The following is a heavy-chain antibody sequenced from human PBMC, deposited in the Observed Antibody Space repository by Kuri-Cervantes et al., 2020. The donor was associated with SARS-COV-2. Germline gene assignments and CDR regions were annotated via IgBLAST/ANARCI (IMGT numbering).Heavy chain of an antibody. J-gene: IGHJ4*02. D-gene: IGHD1-26*01. CDR2: IYYSGST. CDR3: ARAGLGHFFDY. Sequence: ESLKISCTVSGGSISSSSYYWGWIRQPPGKGLEWIGSIYYSGSTYYNPSLKSLVTISVDTSKNQFSLKLSSVTAADTAVYYCARAGLGHFFDYWGQGTLVTVDS. V-gene: IGHV4-39*07. CDR1: GGSISSSSYY.